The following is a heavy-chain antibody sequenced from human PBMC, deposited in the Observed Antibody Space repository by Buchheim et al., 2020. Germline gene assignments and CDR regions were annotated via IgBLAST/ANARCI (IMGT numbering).Heavy chain of an antibody. CDR3: AKEEVPNDY. Sequence: EAQLLESGGGLVQPGGSLRLSCAVSGFTFSNSAMTWVRQAPGKGLEWVSAISRSGDTTYYADSVMGRFTISRDPSNNTPHLQMNSLRVDDTAVYYCAKEEVPNDYWGLGT. CDR1: GFTFSNSA. CDR2: ISRSGDTT. J-gene: IGHJ4*02. V-gene: IGHV3-23*01.